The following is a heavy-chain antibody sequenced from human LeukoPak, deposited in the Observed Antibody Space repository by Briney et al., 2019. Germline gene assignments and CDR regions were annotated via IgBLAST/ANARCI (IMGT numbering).Heavy chain of an antibody. J-gene: IGHJ4*02. V-gene: IGHV4-34*01. D-gene: IGHD5-24*01. CDR3: ASFGYSAYFDY. CDR2: INHGGRT. Sequence: SETLSLTCAVYGGSFSGYSWSWIRQFPGKGLEWIGEINHGGRTNYNPSLKSRVSISVDMSKNQFSLRLNPVTVADTAVYYCASFGYSAYFDYWGQGTPIIVPS. CDR1: GGSFSGYS.